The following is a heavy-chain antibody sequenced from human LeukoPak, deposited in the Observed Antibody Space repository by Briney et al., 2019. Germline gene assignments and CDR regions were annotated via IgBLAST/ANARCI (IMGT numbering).Heavy chain of an antibody. J-gene: IGHJ4*02. V-gene: IGHV3-21*01. CDR1: GFTFSSYS. D-gene: IGHD6-6*01. CDR3: ARMQLVRGSAFDY. Sequence: GGSLRLSCAASGFTFSSYSMNWVRQAPGKGLEWVSSISSSSSYIYYADSVKGRFTISRDNAKNSLYLQMNSLRAEDTAVYYCARMQLVRGSAFDYWGQGTLVTVSS. CDR2: ISSSSSYI.